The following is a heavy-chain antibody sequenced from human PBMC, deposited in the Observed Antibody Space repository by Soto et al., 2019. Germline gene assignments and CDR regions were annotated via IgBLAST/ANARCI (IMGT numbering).Heavy chain of an antibody. V-gene: IGHV3-53*04. Sequence: EVQLVESGGGLVQPGGSLRLSCAASGFSVSSNYMSWVRQAPGKGLECVSLIYSGGSTYYADSVKGRFTISRHNFNNTLYLKMNSLRSADTAVYYCATRSVAAPRWGQGTLVTVSS. CDR1: GFSVSSNY. J-gene: IGHJ4*02. CDR3: ATRSVAAPR. CDR2: IYSGGST. D-gene: IGHD3-10*01.